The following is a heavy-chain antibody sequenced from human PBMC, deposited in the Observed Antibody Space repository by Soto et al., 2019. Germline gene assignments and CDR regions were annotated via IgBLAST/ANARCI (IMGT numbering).Heavy chain of an antibody. Sequence: QVQLVESGGGVVQPGKSLRLSCAASGFTFSTYAMNWVRQAPGKGLEWVAVIWFDGSNKYYANSVKGRFTIFRDNSKNTLYLQMSSLRVEDKAVYYCARDDPYGDYRFDYWGQGTLVTVSS. J-gene: IGHJ4*02. D-gene: IGHD4-17*01. CDR1: GFTFSTYA. CDR3: ARDDPYGDYRFDY. CDR2: IWFDGSNK. V-gene: IGHV3-33*01.